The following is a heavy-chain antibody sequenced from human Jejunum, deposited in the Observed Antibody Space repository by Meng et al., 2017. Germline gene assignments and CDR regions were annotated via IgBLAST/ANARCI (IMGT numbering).Heavy chain of an antibody. D-gene: IGHD3-3*01. CDR1: GFTLSHAW. CDR3: ITDYDFRSGYLDAFNM. J-gene: IGHJ3*02. Sequence: GGSLRLSCAASGFTLSHAWMSWVRQAPGKGLEWVGRIKSEKDGGIEEYGASVRGRFNISRDDSKTTLYLQMNSLKIEDTAVYYCITDYDFRSGYLDAFNMWGQGAMVTVSS. V-gene: IGHV3-15*01. CDR2: IKSEKDGGIE.